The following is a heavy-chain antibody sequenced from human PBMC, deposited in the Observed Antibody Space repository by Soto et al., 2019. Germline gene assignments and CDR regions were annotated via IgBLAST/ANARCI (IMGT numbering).Heavy chain of an antibody. CDR2: MNPNSGNT. D-gene: IGHD3-10*01. CDR1: GYTFTSYD. CDR3: ARGRVNMVRGVGVRSRGDYYYYGMDV. J-gene: IGHJ6*02. V-gene: IGHV1-8*01. Sequence: ASVKVSCKASGYTFTSYDINWVRQATGQGLEWMGWMNPNSGNTGYAQKFQGRVTMTRNTSISTAYMELSSLRSEDTAVYYCARGRVNMVRGVGVRSRGDYYYYGMDVWGQGTTVTVS.